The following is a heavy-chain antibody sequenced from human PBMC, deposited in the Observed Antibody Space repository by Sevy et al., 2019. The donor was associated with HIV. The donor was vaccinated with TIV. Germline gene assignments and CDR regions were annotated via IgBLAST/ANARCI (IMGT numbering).Heavy chain of an antibody. J-gene: IGHJ4*02. V-gene: IGHV3-49*04. CDR2: IMSNPSGGAT. CDR3: ARWSGSQSIFDY. Sequence: GGSLRLSCIASGFTFGDYSMSWVRQAPGEGLEWVAFIMSNPSGGATKSAGSVKGRFTVSRDDSKNIAYLHMNNLKTEDTAVYYCARWSGSQSIFDYWGQGTVVTVSS. D-gene: IGHD2-21*01. CDR1: GFTFGDYS.